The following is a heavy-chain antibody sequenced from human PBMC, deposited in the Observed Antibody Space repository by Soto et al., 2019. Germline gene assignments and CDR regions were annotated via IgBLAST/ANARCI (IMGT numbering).Heavy chain of an antibody. CDR1: GFTFTSSA. CDR2: IVVGSGNT. Sequence: SVKVSCKASGFTFTSSAVQWVRQARGQRLEWIGWIVVGSGNTNYAQKFQERVTITRDMSTSTAYMELSSLRSEDTAVYYCAAGVGCTNGVCYSLDYWGQGTLVTVSS. V-gene: IGHV1-58*01. CDR3: AAGVGCTNGVCYSLDY. D-gene: IGHD2-8*01. J-gene: IGHJ4*02.